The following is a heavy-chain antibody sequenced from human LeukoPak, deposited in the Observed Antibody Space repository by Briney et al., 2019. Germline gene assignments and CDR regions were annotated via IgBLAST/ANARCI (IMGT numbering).Heavy chain of an antibody. V-gene: IGHV4-4*07. CDR3: ARELLFGDPGRSDFDY. Sequence: SETLSLTCTVSGGHIRSYYWSWIRQPAGKGLEWIGRIYSTGITNYHPALKSRVTMSLDTSKNQFSLKLSSVTAADTAMYYCARELLFGDPGRSDFDYWGQGTLVTVSS. J-gene: IGHJ4*02. CDR1: GGHIRSYY. D-gene: IGHD3-10*02. CDR2: IYSTGIT.